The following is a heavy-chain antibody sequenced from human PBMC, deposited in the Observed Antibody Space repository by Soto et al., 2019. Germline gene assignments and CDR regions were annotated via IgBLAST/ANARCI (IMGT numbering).Heavy chain of an antibody. D-gene: IGHD2-15*01. Sequence: GGSLRLSCAASGFTFSSYWMSWVRQAPGKGLEWVANIKQDGSEKYYVDSVKGRFTISRDNAKNSLYLQMNSLRAEDTAVYYCAKGKSQHPIARMDVWGQGTTVTVSS. J-gene: IGHJ6*02. CDR3: AKGKSQHPIARMDV. CDR2: IKQDGSEK. V-gene: IGHV3-7*03. CDR1: GFTFSSYW.